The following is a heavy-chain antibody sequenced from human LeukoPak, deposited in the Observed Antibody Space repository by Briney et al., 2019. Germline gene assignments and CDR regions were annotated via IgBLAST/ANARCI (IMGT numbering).Heavy chain of an antibody. CDR2: ISGSGGST. Sequence: GGSLRLSCAASGFTFSSYGMSWVRQAPGKGLEWVSAISGSGGSTYYADSVKGRFTISRDNSKNTLYLQMNSLRAEDTAVYYCAKGLNYGANRGYFDYWGQETLVTVSS. CDR1: GFTFSSYG. V-gene: IGHV3-23*01. CDR3: AKGLNYGANRGYFDY. D-gene: IGHD4-23*01. J-gene: IGHJ4*02.